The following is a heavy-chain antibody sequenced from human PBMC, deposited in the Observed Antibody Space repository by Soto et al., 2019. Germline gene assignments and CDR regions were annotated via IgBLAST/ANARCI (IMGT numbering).Heavy chain of an antibody. D-gene: IGHD2-2*01. J-gene: IGHJ6*03. CDR3: ARGARYTDIVVVPAAMPPDMDV. V-gene: IGHV4-34*01. CDR2: INHSGST. Sequence: PSETLSLTCAVYGGSFSGYYWSWIRQPPGKGLEWIGEINHSGSTNYNPSLKSRVTISVDTSKNQFSLKLSSVTAADTAVYYCARGARYTDIVVVPAAMPPDMDVWGKGTTVTVSS. CDR1: GGSFSGYY.